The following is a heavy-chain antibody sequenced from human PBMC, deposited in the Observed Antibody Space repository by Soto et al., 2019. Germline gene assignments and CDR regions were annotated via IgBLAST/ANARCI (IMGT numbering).Heavy chain of an antibody. CDR2: IYWDDDK. V-gene: IGHV2-5*02. J-gene: IGHJ4*02. Sequence: QITLKEAGPTLVKPTQTLTLTCSFSGFSLITSGVGVGWIRQPPGKALEWLALIYWDDDKGYSTSLKSRLTITKDTSRNQVVLTMTNMDPADTATYFRAHTMAPRIFDYWGQGTLVTVSS. CDR1: GFSLITSGVG. CDR3: AHTMAPRIFDY.